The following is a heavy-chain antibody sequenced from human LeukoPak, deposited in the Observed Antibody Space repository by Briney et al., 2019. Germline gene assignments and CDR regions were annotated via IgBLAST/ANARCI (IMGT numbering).Heavy chain of an antibody. D-gene: IGHD3-22*01. V-gene: IGHV4-59*01. CDR3: ARDLGAYYYDSSSGDY. J-gene: IGHJ4*02. Sequence: SETLSLTCTVSGGSISSYYWSWIRQPPGKGLEWIGYIYYSGSTNYDPSLKSRVTISVDTSKNQFSLKLSSVTAADTAVYYCARDLGAYYYDSSSGDYWGQGTLVTVSS. CDR1: GGSISSYY. CDR2: IYYSGST.